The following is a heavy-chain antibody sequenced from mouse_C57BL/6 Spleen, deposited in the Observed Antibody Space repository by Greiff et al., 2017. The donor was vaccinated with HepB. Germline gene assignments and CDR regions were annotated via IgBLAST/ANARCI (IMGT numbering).Heavy chain of an antibody. CDR2: IYPGSGST. V-gene: IGHV1-55*01. CDR3: ARGGLYDYDGYFDV. J-gene: IGHJ1*03. D-gene: IGHD2-4*01. Sequence: QFQLQQPGAELVKPGASVKMSCKASGYTFTSYWITWVKQRPGQGLEWIGDIYPGSGSTNYNEKFKSKATLTVDTSSSTAYMQLSSLTSEDSAVYYCARGGLYDYDGYFDVWGTGTTVTVSS. CDR1: GYTFTSYW.